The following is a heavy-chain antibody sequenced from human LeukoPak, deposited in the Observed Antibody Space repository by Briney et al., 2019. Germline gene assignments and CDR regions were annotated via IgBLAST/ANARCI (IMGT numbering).Heavy chain of an antibody. V-gene: IGHV4-4*02. Sequence: SETLSLTCAVSGGSISSSNWWSWVRQPPGKGLEWIGEIYHSGSTNYNPSLKSRVTISVDKSKNQFSLKLTSVTAADTAVYYCARESFTETTMGFDYWGQGTLVTVSS. CDR2: IYHSGST. CDR1: GGSISSSNW. CDR3: ARESFTETTMGFDY. J-gene: IGHJ4*02. D-gene: IGHD1-14*01.